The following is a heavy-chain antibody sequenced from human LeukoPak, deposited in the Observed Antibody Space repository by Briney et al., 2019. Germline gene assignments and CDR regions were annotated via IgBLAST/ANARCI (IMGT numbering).Heavy chain of an antibody. Sequence: GGSLRLSCAASGFTFSNYGMHWVRQAPGKGLEWVAVIWYDASNKYYADSVKGRFTISRDNSKNTLYLQMNSLRDDDTAVYYCVRGVGVSRFNYLDSWGQGTLVIVSS. D-gene: IGHD6-13*01. CDR1: GFTFSNYG. J-gene: IGHJ4*02. CDR2: IWYDASNK. CDR3: VRGVGVSRFNYLDS. V-gene: IGHV3-33*08.